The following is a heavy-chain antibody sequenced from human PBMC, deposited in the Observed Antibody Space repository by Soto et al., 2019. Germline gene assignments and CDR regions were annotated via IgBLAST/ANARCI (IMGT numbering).Heavy chain of an antibody. CDR3: ARGPRYYYDSSGYYYVGYYYYYGMDV. CDR1: GFTFSSYA. J-gene: IGHJ6*02. V-gene: IGHV3-23*01. CDR2: ISGSGGST. Sequence: EVQLLESGGGSVQPGGSLRLSCAASGFTFSSYAMSWVRQAPGKGLEWVSAISGSGGSTYYADSVKGRFTISRDNSKNTLYLQMNSLRAEDTAVYYCARGPRYYYDSSGYYYVGYYYYYGMDVWGQGTTVTVSS. D-gene: IGHD3-22*01.